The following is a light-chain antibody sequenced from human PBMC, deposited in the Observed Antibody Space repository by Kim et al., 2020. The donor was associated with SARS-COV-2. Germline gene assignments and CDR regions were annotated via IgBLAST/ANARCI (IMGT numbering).Light chain of an antibody. CDR1: QSVRSSY. CDR3: QQYGSSPYT. J-gene: IGKJ2*01. Sequence: EIALTQSPGTLSLSPGERATLSCRASQSVRSSYLAWYQQKPGQAPRLLINGASSRATGIPDRFSGSGSGTDFSLTISRLEPEDFAVYYCQQYGSSPYTFGQGTKLEIK. CDR2: GAS. V-gene: IGKV3-20*01.